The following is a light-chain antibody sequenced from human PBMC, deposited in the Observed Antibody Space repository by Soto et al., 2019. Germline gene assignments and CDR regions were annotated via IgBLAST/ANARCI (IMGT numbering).Light chain of an antibody. CDR3: QVWDSSSDHVV. CDR1: NIGSKS. J-gene: IGLJ2*01. V-gene: IGLV3-21*04. CDR2: YDS. Sequence: SYELTQPPSVSVAPGKTARITCGGNNIGSKSVHWYQQQPGQAPVVVIYYDSDRPSGIPERFSGSNSGNTATLTISRVEAGDEADYYCQVWDSSSDHVVFGGGTQLTVL.